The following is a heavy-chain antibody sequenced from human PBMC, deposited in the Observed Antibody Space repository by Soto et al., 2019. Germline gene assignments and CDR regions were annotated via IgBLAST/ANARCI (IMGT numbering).Heavy chain of an antibody. CDR1: GSTFSSYA. Sequence: GGSLRLSCAASGSTFSSYAMSWVRQAPGKGLEWVSAISGSGGSTYYADSVKGRFTISRDNSKNTLYLQMNSLRAEDTAVYWCTRGTRPYGMDVWGQGTTVTVSS. CDR2: ISGSGGST. J-gene: IGHJ6*02. V-gene: IGHV3-23*01. CDR3: TRGTRPYGMDV. D-gene: IGHD6-6*01.